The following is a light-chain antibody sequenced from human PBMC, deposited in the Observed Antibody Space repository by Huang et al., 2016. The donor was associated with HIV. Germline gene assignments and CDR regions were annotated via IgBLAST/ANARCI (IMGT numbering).Light chain of an antibody. CDR3: QQRNNWPPTYT. CDR2: EAS. V-gene: IGKV3-11*01. CDR1: QCVSTY. J-gene: IGKJ2*01. Sequence: DIVLTQSPASLSLSPGGRATLSCRASQCVSTYLAWFQQKPGQSPRLLIYEASHRATGSPARCRGSGSGTDCTLTIDSLEPEDSAVYYCQQRNNWPPTYTFGQGTKLEIK.